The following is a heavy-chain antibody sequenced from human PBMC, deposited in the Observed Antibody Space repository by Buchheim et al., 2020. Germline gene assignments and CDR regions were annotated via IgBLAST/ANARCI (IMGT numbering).Heavy chain of an antibody. J-gene: IGHJ5*02. V-gene: IGHV3-48*01. CDR2: ISSSSSTI. Sequence: EVQLVESGGGLVQPGGSLRLSCAASGFTFSSYSMNWVRQAPGKGLEWVSYISSSSSTIYYADSVKGRFTISRDNAKNSLYLQMNSLRAEDTAVYYCARAFFWSGYYYLPTFDPWGQGTL. D-gene: IGHD3-3*01. CDR1: GFTFSSYS. CDR3: ARAFFWSGYYYLPTFDP.